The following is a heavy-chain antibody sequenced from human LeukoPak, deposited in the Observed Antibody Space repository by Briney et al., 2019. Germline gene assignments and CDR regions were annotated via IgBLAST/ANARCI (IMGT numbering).Heavy chain of an antibody. CDR1: GFTFSDYY. J-gene: IGHJ6*02. CDR2: ISSSSYT. V-gene: IGHV3-11*06. Sequence: SGGSLRLSCAASGFTFSDYYMNWIRQAPGKGLEWVSYISSSSYTNYADSVKGRFTISRDNAKNSLYLQMNSLRAEDTAVYYCARGDPQQLPSYYYYYYGMDVWGQGTTVTVSS. D-gene: IGHD6-13*01. CDR3: ARGDPQQLPSYYYYYYGMDV.